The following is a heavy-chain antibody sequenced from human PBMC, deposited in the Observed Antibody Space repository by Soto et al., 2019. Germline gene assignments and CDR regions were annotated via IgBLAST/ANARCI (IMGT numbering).Heavy chain of an antibody. J-gene: IGHJ4*02. V-gene: IGHV3-21*03. CDR2: ISSGSSFK. CDR1: GFSFSSYG. Sequence: EVQLVESGGGLVKPGGSLTLSCAASGFSFSSYGMTWVRQAPGKGLEWVSSISSGSSFKDYAASVKGRFIISRDNAKDSLYLQMNTLRAEDTAVYYCARVLLGGYYGSDFDYWGQGTLVNVSS. D-gene: IGHD1-26*01. CDR3: ARVLLGGYYGSDFDY.